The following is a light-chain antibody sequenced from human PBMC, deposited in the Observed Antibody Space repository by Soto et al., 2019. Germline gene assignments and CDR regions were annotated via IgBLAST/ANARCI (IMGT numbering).Light chain of an antibody. CDR1: QDIDNS. Sequence: IPLTQSPSSLSASVGETVTITCRASQDIDNSLNWYQHKPGKAPKLLVYAVSFLETGVPSRFSGRGSGTVFSLTINSLQSDYFATYYCQQHDGRPTMTFGQGTRLDSK. J-gene: IGKJ5*01. V-gene: IGKV1-33*01. CDR3: QQHDGRPTMT. CDR2: AVS.